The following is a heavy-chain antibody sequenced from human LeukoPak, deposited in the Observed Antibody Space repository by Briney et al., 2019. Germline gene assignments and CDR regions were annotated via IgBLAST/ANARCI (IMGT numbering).Heavy chain of an antibody. J-gene: IGHJ6*02. Sequence: ASVKVPCKASGGTFSSYAISWVRQAPGQGLEWMGRIIPILGIANYAQKFQGRVTITADKSTSTAYVELSSLRSEDTAVYYCARVGRIQVAAQPQGSYYYYYYGMDVWGQGTTVTVSS. CDR2: IIPILGIA. CDR3: ARVGRIQVAAQPQGSYYYYYYGMDV. D-gene: IGHD2-15*01. V-gene: IGHV1-69*04. CDR1: GGTFSSYA.